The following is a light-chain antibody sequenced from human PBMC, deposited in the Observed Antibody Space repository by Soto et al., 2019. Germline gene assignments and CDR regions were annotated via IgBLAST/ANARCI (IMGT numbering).Light chain of an antibody. CDR2: DAS. CDR1: QSVSSY. CDR3: QQRSKWPLT. J-gene: IGKJ4*01. Sequence: EIVLTQSPATLSLSPGERATLSCGASQSVSSYLAWYQQKPGQAPRLLIYDASNRATGIPARFSGSGSGTDFTLTISSLEPEDFAVYYCQQRSKWPLTFGGGTKVDI. V-gene: IGKV3-11*01.